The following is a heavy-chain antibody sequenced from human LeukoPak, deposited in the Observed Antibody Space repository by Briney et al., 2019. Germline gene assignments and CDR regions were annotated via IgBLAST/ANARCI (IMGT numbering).Heavy chain of an antibody. V-gene: IGHV1-69*04. Sequence: SVKVSCKASGGTFSSYAISWVRQAPGQGLEWMGRIIPILGIANYAQKFQGRVTITADKSTSTVYMELSSLRSEDTAVYYCARDRLRYCSSTSCSPPGYWGQGTLVTVSS. CDR1: GGTFSSYA. J-gene: IGHJ4*02. CDR3: ARDRLRYCSSTSCSPPGY. D-gene: IGHD2-2*01. CDR2: IIPILGIA.